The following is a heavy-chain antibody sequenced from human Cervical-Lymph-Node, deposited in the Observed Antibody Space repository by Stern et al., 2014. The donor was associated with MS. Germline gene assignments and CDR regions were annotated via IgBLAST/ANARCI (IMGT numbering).Heavy chain of an antibody. D-gene: IGHD3-10*01. CDR1: GILFSGAS. Sequence: EVHLVESGGGLVQPGGSLKLSCAASGILFSGASMHWVRQPSGKGLEWIGCIRSKTNAYTTTYTASVKGRFTISRDDSKMTTYLQMNSLKSEDTAVYYCVSDGSGWRNWGQGTLVTVSS. CDR2: IRSKTNAYTT. J-gene: IGHJ4*02. CDR3: VSDGSGWRN. V-gene: IGHV3-73*01.